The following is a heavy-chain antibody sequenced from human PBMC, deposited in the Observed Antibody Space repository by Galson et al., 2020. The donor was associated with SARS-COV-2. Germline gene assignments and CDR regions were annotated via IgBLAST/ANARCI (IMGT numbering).Heavy chain of an antibody. J-gene: IGHJ3*01. D-gene: IGHD1-7*01. V-gene: IGHV2-70*01. CDR2: IDWEDDK. CDR3: ARLQEAGTAYGSFDF. CDR1: GFSLSTSGMC. Sequence: SGPTLVKPTQTLTLTCTFSGFSLSTSGMCVAWIRQPPGKALEWLALIDWEDDKHYSTSLKTRLTITKDTSKNQVVLTMTDMDPAGTATYYCARLQEAGTAYGSFDFGGHGTTVTVSS.